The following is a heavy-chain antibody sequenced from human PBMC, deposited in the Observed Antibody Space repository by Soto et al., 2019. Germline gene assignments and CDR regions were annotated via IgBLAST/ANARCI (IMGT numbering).Heavy chain of an antibody. J-gene: IGHJ6*02. CDR2: IIPIFGTA. CDR1: GGTFSSYA. D-gene: IGHD1-7*01. Sequence: SVKVSCTASGGTFSSYAISWVRQAPGQGLEWMGGIIPIFGTANYAQKFQGRVTITADESTSTAYMELSSLRSEDTAVYYCAGPPELTRIYYYYGMDVWGQGTTVTVSS. V-gene: IGHV1-69*13. CDR3: AGPPELTRIYYYYGMDV.